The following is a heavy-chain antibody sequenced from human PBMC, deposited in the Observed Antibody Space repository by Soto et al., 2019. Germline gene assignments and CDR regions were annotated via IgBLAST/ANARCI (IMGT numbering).Heavy chain of an antibody. D-gene: IGHD2-2*01. J-gene: IGHJ5*02. V-gene: IGHV3-21*06. CDR1: GFTLKNYS. CDR2: ISSNSNYK. Sequence: DVQLVESGGGLVKPGGSLRLSCAASGFTLKNYSMNWVRQAPGKGLEWVSSISSNSNYKYYADSLKVRFTISRDNAKNALYLHMSSLRAEDTAVYYCARARSTTWSGTTRGWFDPWGRGTLVTVAS. CDR3: ARARSTTWSGTTRGWFDP.